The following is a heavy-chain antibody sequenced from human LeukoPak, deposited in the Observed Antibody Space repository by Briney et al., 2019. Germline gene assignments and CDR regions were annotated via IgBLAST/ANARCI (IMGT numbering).Heavy chain of an antibody. Sequence: SETLSLTCTVSGESISGYYWSWIRQSPEKGLEWIGQMHYSGSPDYSSSLKSRVTMSVDTSKIQFSLKLTSVSSADTAVYYCARHGGQSFAYWGQGILVIVSS. J-gene: IGHJ4*02. CDR1: GESISGYY. CDR2: MHYSGSP. CDR3: ARHGGQSFAY. V-gene: IGHV4-59*01. D-gene: IGHD4-23*01.